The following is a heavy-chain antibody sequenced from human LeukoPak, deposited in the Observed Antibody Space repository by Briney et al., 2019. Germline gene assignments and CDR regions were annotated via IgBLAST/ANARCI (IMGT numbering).Heavy chain of an antibody. CDR2: IYPGDSDT. CDR1: GYSFTTYW. J-gene: IGHJ4*02. V-gene: IGHV5-51*01. CDR3: ARRQGCSSTSCPPDY. Sequence: GESLKISCRGSGYSFTTYWIGWVRQMPGKGLEWMGVIYPGDSDTRYSPSFQGQVTMSADKSINTAYPQWSSLKASDTAMYYCARRQGCSSTSCPPDYWGQGTLVTVSS. D-gene: IGHD2-2*01.